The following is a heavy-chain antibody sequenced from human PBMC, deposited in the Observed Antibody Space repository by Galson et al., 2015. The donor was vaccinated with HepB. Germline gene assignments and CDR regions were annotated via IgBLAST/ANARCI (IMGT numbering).Heavy chain of an antibody. CDR2: IRSKTDGGTT. J-gene: IGHJ6*02. CDR1: GFTFSNAW. Sequence: SLRLSCAASGFTFSNAWMNWVRQAPGKGLEWVGRIRSKTDGGTTDYAAPVKGRFTISRDDSKNTLYLQMNSLKTEDTAVYYCTTGAVCGGSCYRLYYYYGMDVWGQGTTVTVSS. CDR3: TTGAVCGGSCYRLYYYYGMDV. V-gene: IGHV3-15*07. D-gene: IGHD2-15*01.